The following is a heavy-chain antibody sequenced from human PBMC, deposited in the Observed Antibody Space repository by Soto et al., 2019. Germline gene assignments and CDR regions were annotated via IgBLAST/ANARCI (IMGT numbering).Heavy chain of an antibody. CDR2: IKDGNGNT. CDR3: ARGGVRGVPYYFGY. J-gene: IGHJ4*02. V-gene: IGHV1-3*01. CDR1: GYTFTIYA. D-gene: IGHD3-10*01. Sequence: ASVKVSSKASGYTFTIYAMLWGRQAPGQRREWMGWIKDGNGNTKYSQKFKGRVTITRDTSISTAYMELSRLRSDDTAVYYCARGGVRGVPYYFGYWGQGTLVTVSS.